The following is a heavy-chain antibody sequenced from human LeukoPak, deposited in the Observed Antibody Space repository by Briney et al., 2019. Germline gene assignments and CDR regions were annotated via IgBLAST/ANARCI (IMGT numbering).Heavy chain of an antibody. V-gene: IGHV1-69*13. D-gene: IGHD1-26*01. CDR1: GGTFSSYA. J-gene: IGHJ1*01. CDR2: IIPIFGTA. Sequence: ASVKVSCKASGGTFSSYAISWVRQAPGQGLEWMGGIIPIFGTANYAQKFQGRVTITADESTSTAYMELSSLRSEDTAVYYCARGPSGSYRAEYFQHWGQGTLVTVSS. CDR3: ARGPSGSYRAEYFQH.